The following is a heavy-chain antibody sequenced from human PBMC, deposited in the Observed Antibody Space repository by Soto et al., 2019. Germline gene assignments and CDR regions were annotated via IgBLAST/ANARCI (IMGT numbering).Heavy chain of an antibody. V-gene: IGHV1-2*02. CDR2: INPNSGGT. D-gene: IGHD6-13*01. CDR1: GYTFTGYY. Sequence: ASVKVSCKASGYTFTGYYMHWVRQAPGQGLEWMGWINPNSGGTNYAQKFQGRVTMTRDTSISTAYMELSRLRSDDTAVYYCARDSGLVSRSWYYPCDYSGQGTLVTVSS. CDR3: ARDSGLVSRSWYYPCDY. J-gene: IGHJ4*02.